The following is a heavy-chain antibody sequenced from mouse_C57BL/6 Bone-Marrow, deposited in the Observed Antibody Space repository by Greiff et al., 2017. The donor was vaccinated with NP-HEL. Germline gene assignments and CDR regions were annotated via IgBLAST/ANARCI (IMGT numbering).Heavy chain of an antibody. J-gene: IGHJ1*03. CDR1: GFTFSSYT. V-gene: IGHV5-9*01. Sequence: EVHLVESGGGLVKPGGSLKLSCAASGFTFSSYTMSWVRQTPEKRLEWVATISGGGGNTYYPDSVKGRFTISRDNAKNTLYLQMSSLRSEDTALYYCARPAIYDGYFDVWGTGTTVTVSS. CDR2: ISGGGGNT. CDR3: ARPAIYDGYFDV. D-gene: IGHD2-3*01.